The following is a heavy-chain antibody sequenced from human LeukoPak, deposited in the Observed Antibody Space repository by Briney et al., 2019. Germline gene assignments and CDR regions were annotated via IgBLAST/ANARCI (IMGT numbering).Heavy chain of an antibody. CDR1: GFTFSSYG. CDR2: ISYDGSNK. J-gene: IGHJ4*02. D-gene: IGHD6-19*01. CDR3: AKGGYIAVAYSDY. V-gene: IGHV3-30*18. Sequence: GGSLRLSCAASGFTFSSYGMNWVRQAPGKGLEWVAVISYDGSNKYYADSVKGRFTISRDNSKNTLYLQMNSLRAEDTAVYYCAKGGYIAVAYSDYWGQGTLVTVSS.